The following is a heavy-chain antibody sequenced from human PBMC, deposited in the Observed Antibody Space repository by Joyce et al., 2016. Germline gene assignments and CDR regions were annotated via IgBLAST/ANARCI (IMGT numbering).Heavy chain of an antibody. J-gene: IGHJ3*02. D-gene: IGHD1-1*01. CDR1: GFTFRTYG. V-gene: IGHV3-30*18. Sequence: QAQLVESGGGVVQPGRSLRLSCAASGFTFRTYGMNWVRQAPGKGLEWVALKSYDESKKYYGDSAKGRFIISRDKSKNTLYLQMNSLRSEDTAVYYCAKNNWNDFSDAFDIWGQGTMVTVSS. CDR2: KSYDESKK. CDR3: AKNNWNDFSDAFDI.